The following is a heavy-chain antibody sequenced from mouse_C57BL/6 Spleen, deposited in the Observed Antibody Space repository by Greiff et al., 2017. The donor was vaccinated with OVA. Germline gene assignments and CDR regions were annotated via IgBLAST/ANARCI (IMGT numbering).Heavy chain of an antibody. D-gene: IGHD1-1*01. CDR3: ASYDGSSDSYAMDC. CDR1: GFNIKNTY. Sequence: VHVKQSVAELVRPGASVKLSCTASGFNIKNTYMHWVKQRPEQGLEWIGRIDPANGNTKYAPKFQGKATITADTSSNTAYLQLSSLTSEDTAISYCASYDGSSDSYAMDCWGQGTSVTVSS. J-gene: IGHJ4*01. CDR2: IDPANGNT. V-gene: IGHV14-3*01.